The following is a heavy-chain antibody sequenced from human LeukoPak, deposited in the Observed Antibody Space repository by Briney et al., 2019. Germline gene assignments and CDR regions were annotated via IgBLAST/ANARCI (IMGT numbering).Heavy chain of an antibody. CDR2: INHSGST. D-gene: IGHD2-2*01. V-gene: IGHV4-34*01. J-gene: IGHJ4*02. Sequence: SETLSLTCAVYGGSFSGYYWSWIRQPPGKGLEWIGEINHSGSTNYNPSLKRRVTISVDTSKNQFSLKLSFVTAADTAVYYCARNGLGFCSSTSCSPLDYWGQGTLVTVSS. CDR3: ARNGLGFCSSTSCSPLDY. CDR1: GGSFSGYY.